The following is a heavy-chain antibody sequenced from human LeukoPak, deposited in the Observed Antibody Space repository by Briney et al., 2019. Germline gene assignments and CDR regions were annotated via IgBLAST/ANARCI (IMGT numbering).Heavy chain of an antibody. J-gene: IGHJ4*03. Sequence: GGSLRLSCAASGFTFSNAWMSWVRQAPGKGLEWVSAISGSGGSTYYADSVKGRFTISRDNSKNTLYLQMNSLRAEDTAVYYCAKDLRGHFDYWGQGTTVTVSS. V-gene: IGHV3-23*01. CDR1: GFTFSNAW. CDR2: ISGSGGST. D-gene: IGHD3-10*01. CDR3: AKDLRGHFDY.